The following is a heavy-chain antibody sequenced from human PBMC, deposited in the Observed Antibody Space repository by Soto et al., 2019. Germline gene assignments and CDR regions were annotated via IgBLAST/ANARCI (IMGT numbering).Heavy chain of an antibody. CDR1: GFTINRND. D-gene: IGHD3-3*01. J-gene: IGHJ6*02. V-gene: IGHV3-30*03. Sequence: QVHLVESGGGVVQPGVSLRLSCAASGFTINRNDMYWVRQAPGKGLEWVAVMSFDGNHQHYADSVKGRFTISRDNSKNTLSLEMNSLRRDDTAVYYCASCERFPRVGVDYYALDVWGQGTTVIVSS. CDR3: ASCERFPRVGVDYYALDV. CDR2: MSFDGNHQ.